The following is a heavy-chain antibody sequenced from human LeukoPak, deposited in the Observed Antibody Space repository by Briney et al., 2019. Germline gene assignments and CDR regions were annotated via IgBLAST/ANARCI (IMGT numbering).Heavy chain of an antibody. V-gene: IGHV1-69*13. CDR1: GGTFSSYA. CDR2: IIPIFGTA. Sequence: SVKVSCKASGGTFSSYAISWVRQAPGQGLEWMGGIIPIFGTANYAQKFQGRVTITADESTSTAYMELSSLRSEDTAVYYCARGGNYYGSGSTKGSYFDHWGQGTLVTVSS. CDR3: ARGGNYYGSGSTKGSYFDH. D-gene: IGHD3-10*01. J-gene: IGHJ4*02.